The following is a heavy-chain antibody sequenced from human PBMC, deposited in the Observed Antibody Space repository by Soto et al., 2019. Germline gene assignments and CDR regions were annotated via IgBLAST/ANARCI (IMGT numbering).Heavy chain of an antibody. CDR1: GGTFSSYA. CDR2: IIPIFGTA. Sequence: SVNVSCNASGGTFSSYAISWVRQAPGQGLEWMGGIIPIFGTANYAQKFQGRVTITADESTSTAYMELSSLRSEDTAVYYCATSMAARPVDWFDPWGQGTLVTVSS. J-gene: IGHJ5*02. CDR3: ATSMAARPVDWFDP. V-gene: IGHV1-69*13. D-gene: IGHD6-6*01.